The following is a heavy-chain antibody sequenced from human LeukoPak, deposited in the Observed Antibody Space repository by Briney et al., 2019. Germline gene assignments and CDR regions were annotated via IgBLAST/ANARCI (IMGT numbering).Heavy chain of an antibody. D-gene: IGHD4-11*01. J-gene: IGHJ4*02. CDR1: GYTFTSYG. CDR2: ISAYNGNT. V-gene: IGHV1-18*01. Sequence: ASVKVSCKDSGYTFTSYGISWVRQAPGQGLEWMGWISAYNGNTNYARKLQGRVTMTTDTSTSTAYMELRSLRSDDTAVYYCTRDQGLTTVTTCGYWGQGTLVTVSS. CDR3: TRDQGLTTVTTCGY.